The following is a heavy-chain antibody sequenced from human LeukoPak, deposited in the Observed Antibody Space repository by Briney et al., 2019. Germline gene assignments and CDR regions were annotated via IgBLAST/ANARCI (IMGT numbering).Heavy chain of an antibody. V-gene: IGHV1-18*01. CDR1: GYTFSNYG. Sequence: ASVKVSCKASGYTFSNYGISWVRQAPGQGLEGVGWISAHTGKTNYAQKVQGRVTMTTDTSTSTAYMDLRSLRPDDTAVYYRAREKYTYGRAFYFEYWGQGTLVSVSS. CDR2: ISAHTGKT. CDR3: AREKYTYGRAFYFEY. D-gene: IGHD5-18*01. J-gene: IGHJ4*02.